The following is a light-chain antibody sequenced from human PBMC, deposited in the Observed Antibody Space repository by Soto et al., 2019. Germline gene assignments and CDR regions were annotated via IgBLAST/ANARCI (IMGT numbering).Light chain of an antibody. V-gene: IGKV3-11*01. CDR3: QQRSNWIT. CDR1: QSVSSN. Sequence: TVVTQSPATLSVSQGERATLSCRASQSVSSNLAWYQQKPGQTPRLLIYDASNRATGIPARFSGSGSGTDFTLTISSLEPEDFAVYYCQQRSNWITFGQGTLLEIK. CDR2: DAS. J-gene: IGKJ5*01.